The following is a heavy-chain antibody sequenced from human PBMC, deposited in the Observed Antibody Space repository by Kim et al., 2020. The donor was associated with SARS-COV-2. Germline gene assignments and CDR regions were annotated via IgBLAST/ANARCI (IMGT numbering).Heavy chain of an antibody. CDR1: GGYITTYY. D-gene: IGHD3-9*01. CDR3: SSEGTGFFDY. Sequence: SETLSLTCTVSGGYITTYYWSWIRQSPGRGLEWIGYVHFDGSTNHNPSLMSRVTISLDTSNSRFSLKLTSVTAADTAVYFCSSEGTGFFDYWGQGTLVTVS. CDR2: VHFDGST. V-gene: IGHV4-59*01. J-gene: IGHJ4*02.